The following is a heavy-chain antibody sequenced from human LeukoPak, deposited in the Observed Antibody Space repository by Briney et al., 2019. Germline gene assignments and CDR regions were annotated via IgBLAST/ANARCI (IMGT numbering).Heavy chain of an antibody. Sequence: PSETLSLTCAVYGGSFSGYYWSWIRQPPGKGLEWIGEINHSGSTNYNPSLKSRVTISVDRSKNQFSLKLSSVTAADTAVYYCARGRYSSGWYLDYWGQGTLVTVSS. CDR3: ARGRYSSGWYLDY. J-gene: IGHJ4*02. V-gene: IGHV4-34*01. CDR1: GGSFSGYY. D-gene: IGHD6-19*01. CDR2: INHSGST.